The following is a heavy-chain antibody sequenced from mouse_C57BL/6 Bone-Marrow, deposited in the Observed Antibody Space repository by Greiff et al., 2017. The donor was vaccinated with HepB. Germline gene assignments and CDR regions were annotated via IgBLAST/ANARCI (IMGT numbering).Heavy chain of an antibody. D-gene: IGHD1-1*01. CDR1: GFTFSNYW. CDR3: TGKGLYYYPYYFDY. Sequence: EVKLVESGGGLVQPGGSMKLSCVASGFTFSNYWMNWVRQSPEKGLEWVAQIRLKSDNYATHYAESVKGRFTISRDDSKSSVYLQMNNLRAEDTGIYYCTGKGLYYYPYYFDYWGQGTTLTVSS. V-gene: IGHV6-3*01. CDR2: IRLKSDNYAT. J-gene: IGHJ2*01.